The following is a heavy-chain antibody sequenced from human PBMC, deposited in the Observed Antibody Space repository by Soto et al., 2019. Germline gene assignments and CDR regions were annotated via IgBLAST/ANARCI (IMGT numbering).Heavy chain of an antibody. CDR3: AREASVVTQCAGYWLDP. J-gene: IGHJ5*02. Sequence: QVQLVQSGAEVRKPGASVKVSCKASGYTFTNNYIHWVRQAPGQGLESMGMIDPDGGNTRYAQKFQGRLTMTRDTSTTTVYLELSSLRSEDTAVYYCAREASVVTQCAGYWLDPWGHGTLVTVSS. CDR1: GYTFTNNY. CDR2: IDPDGGNT. D-gene: IGHD2-21*02. V-gene: IGHV1-46*01.